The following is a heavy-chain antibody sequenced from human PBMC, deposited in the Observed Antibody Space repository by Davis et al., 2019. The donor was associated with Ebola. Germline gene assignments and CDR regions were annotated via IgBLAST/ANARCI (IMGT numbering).Heavy chain of an antibody. V-gene: IGHV1-24*01. D-gene: IGHD2-2*01. CDR1: EYPLSDIS. CDR2: FDPDVGEP. J-gene: IGHJ4*02. CDR3: ATAGYCAATTCYFPD. Sequence: ASVKVSCKVSEYPLSDISMHWVRQAPGKGLEWMGGFDPDVGEPVYAQKYQGRVTMTEDTSTDTAYMELNSLTFDDTAVYYCATAGYCAATTCYFPDWGQGTLVTVSS.